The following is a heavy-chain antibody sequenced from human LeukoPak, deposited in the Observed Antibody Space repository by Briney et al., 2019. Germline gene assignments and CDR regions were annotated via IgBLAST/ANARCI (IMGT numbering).Heavy chain of an antibody. D-gene: IGHD4-17*01. CDR3: AKDNADHGDYDGSDY. J-gene: IGHJ4*02. V-gene: IGHV3-30*02. Sequence: GGSLRLSCAASGFTFSSYGMNWVRQPPGKGLEWVAFIRNNGSNKYYADSVKGRFTISRDNSRNTLHLQMNSLRAEDTAVYYCAKDNADHGDYDGSDYWGQGTPVTVSS. CDR1: GFTFSSYG. CDR2: IRNNGSNK.